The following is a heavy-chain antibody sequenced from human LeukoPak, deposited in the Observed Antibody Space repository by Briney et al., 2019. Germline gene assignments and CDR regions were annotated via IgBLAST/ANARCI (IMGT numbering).Heavy chain of an antibody. CDR3: AKGGSGDILTGYYNLFDY. V-gene: IGHV3-23*01. J-gene: IGHJ4*02. D-gene: IGHD3-9*01. CDR2: ISASGGTT. Sequence: PGGSLRLSCAASGFTVSTNYMSWGRQAPRRGREGILGISASGGTTFYADSVQGRFPISRDNSKNTVYLQMNNLRAEDTAVYYCAKGGSGDILTGYYNLFDYWGQGTLVTVSS. CDR1: GFTVSTNY.